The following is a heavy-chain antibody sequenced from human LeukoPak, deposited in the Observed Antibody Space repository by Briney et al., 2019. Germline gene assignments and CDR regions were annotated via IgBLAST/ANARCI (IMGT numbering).Heavy chain of an antibody. D-gene: IGHD3-3*01. Sequence: ASVKVSCKASGYTFTSYGISWVRQAPGKGLEWMGGFDPEDGETIYAQKFQGRVTMTEDTSTDTAYMELSSLRSEDTAVYYCATPREPYYDFWSGYRPPQYFQHWGQGTLVTVSS. CDR1: GYTFTSYG. CDR2: FDPEDGET. V-gene: IGHV1-24*01. CDR3: ATPREPYYDFWSGYRPPQYFQH. J-gene: IGHJ1*01.